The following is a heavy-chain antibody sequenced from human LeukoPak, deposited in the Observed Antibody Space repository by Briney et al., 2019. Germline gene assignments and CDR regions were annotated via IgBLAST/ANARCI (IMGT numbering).Heavy chain of an antibody. V-gene: IGHV3-11*04. CDR1: GFTFSDYY. CDR3: ARTGYCSGATCFYYYSYYMDV. D-gene: IGHD2-15*01. Sequence: GGSLRLSCAASGFTFSDYYMTWIRQVPGEGLEWVSYISSSGTTKYYADSVKGRFTISRDNAKNSLYLRMNSLRAEDTAVYYCARTGYCSGATCFYYYSYYMDVWGKGTTVTVSS. J-gene: IGHJ6*03. CDR2: ISSSGTTK.